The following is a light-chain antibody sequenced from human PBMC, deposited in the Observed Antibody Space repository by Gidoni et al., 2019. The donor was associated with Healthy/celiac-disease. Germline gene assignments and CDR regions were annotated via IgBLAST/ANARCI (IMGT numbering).Light chain of an antibody. CDR2: GAS. J-gene: IGKJ1*01. CDR3: QLTWT. V-gene: IGKV3-20*01. Sequence: EIVLTQSPGTLSLSPGERATLSCRASQSVSSSYLAWYQQKPGQAPRLLIYGASIRATGIPDRFSGSGSGTDFTLTISRLEPEDFAVYYCQLTWTFGQGTKVEIK. CDR1: QSVSSSY.